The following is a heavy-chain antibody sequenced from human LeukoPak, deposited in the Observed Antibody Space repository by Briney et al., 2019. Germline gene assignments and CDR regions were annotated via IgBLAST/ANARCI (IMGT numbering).Heavy chain of an antibody. D-gene: IGHD1-26*01. CDR2: LYYSGST. V-gene: IGHV4-59*08. CDR3: ARLSGELAFDY. J-gene: IGHJ4*02. Sequence: PSETLSLTCSVSGGSISSYYWSWIRQPPGKGLEWMGNLYYSGSTNYNPSLKSRVTISVDTSKQQFSLKVSSVTAADTAVYYCARLSGELAFDYWGQGTLVTVSS. CDR1: GGSISSYY.